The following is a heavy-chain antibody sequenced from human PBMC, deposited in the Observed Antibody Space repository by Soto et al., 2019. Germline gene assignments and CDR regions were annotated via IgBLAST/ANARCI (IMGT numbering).Heavy chain of an antibody. J-gene: IGHJ4*02. V-gene: IGHV4-4*02. CDR2: IYHSGST. CDR3: ARMLVVGATHFDY. CDR1: GGSISSSNW. D-gene: IGHD2-15*01. Sequence: QVQLQESGPGLVKPSGTLSLTCAVSGGSISSSNWWSWVRQPPGKGLEWIGEIYHSGSTNYNPSLRSRVTRAVDKSQNQFSLKLSSVTAADTAVYYCARMLVVGATHFDYWGQGTLVTVSS.